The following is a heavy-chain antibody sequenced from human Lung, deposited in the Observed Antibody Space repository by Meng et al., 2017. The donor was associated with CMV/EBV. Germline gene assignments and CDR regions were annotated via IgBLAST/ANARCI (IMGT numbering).Heavy chain of an antibody. CDR3: ASSIFGVVIISPLGY. D-gene: IGHD3-3*01. Sequence: QVQLGQSGARGKKPGSAVKVACKASEGTFSSYTISWVRQAPGQELEWMGRIIPILGIANYAQKFQGRVTITADKSTSTAYMELSSLRSEDTAVYYCASSIFGVVIISPLGYWGQGTLVTVSS. CDR2: IIPILGIA. V-gene: IGHV1-69*02. CDR1: EGTFSSYT. J-gene: IGHJ4*02.